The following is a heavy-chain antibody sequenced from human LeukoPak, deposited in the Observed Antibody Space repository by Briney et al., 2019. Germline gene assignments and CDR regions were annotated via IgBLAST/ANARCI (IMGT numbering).Heavy chain of an antibody. Sequence: SETLSLTCTVSGGSISSYYWSWIRQPAGKGLEWIGRIYTSGSTNYNPSLKSRVTMSVDTSKIQFSLKLSSVTAADTAVYYCARSHSSSWYRVSSMAFDIWGQGTMVTVSS. CDR2: IYTSGST. D-gene: IGHD6-13*01. CDR3: ARSHSSSWYRVSSMAFDI. CDR1: GGSISSYY. V-gene: IGHV4-4*07. J-gene: IGHJ3*02.